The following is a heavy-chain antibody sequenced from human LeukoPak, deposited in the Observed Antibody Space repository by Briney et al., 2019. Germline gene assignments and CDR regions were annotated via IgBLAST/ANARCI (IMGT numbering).Heavy chain of an antibody. CDR3: ARDLIAARPGWFDP. CDR2: ISAYNGDT. D-gene: IGHD6-6*01. Sequence: ASVKVSCKASGYAFTTYGINWVRQAPGQRLEGKGWISAYNGDTNYAQNVQGRVTMSTDTSTSTAYMELRSLRSDDTAVYYCARDLIAARPGWFDPWGQGTLVTVSS. CDR1: GYAFTTYG. V-gene: IGHV1-18*01. J-gene: IGHJ5*02.